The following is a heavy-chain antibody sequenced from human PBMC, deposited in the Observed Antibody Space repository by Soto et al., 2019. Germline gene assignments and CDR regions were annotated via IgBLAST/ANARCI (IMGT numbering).Heavy chain of an antibody. V-gene: IGHV3-23*01. CDR1: GFTFSSYA. CDR3: AKGIFTGGGNSEWHYGMDV. Sequence: GGSLRLSCAASGFTFSSYAMSWVRQAPGKGLEWVSAISGSGGSTYYADSVKGRFTISRDNSKNTLYLQMNSLRAEDTAVYYCAKGIFTGGGNSEWHYGMDVWGQGTTVTVSS. J-gene: IGHJ6*02. CDR2: ISGSGGST. D-gene: IGHD2-21*02.